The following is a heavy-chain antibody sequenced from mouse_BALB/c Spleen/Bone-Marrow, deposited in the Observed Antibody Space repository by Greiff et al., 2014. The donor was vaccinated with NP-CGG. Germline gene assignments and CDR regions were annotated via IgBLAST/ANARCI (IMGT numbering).Heavy chain of an antibody. Sequence: VQLKESGGGLVKPGGSLKLSCAASGFTFSSYAMSWVRQTPEKRLGWVASISSGGSTYYPDSVKGRFTISRDNARNILYLQMSSLRSEDTAMYYCARWYYGSGFAYWGQGTLVTVSA. CDR3: ARWYYGSGFAY. D-gene: IGHD1-1*01. J-gene: IGHJ3*01. V-gene: IGHV5-6-5*01. CDR1: GFTFSSYA. CDR2: ISSGGST.